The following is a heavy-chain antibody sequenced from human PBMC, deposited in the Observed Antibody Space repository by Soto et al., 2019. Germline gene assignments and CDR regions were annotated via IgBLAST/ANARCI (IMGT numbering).Heavy chain of an antibody. D-gene: IGHD2-2*01. J-gene: IGHJ5*02. CDR3: ARVVPGAEAWFGP. CDR2: ISLYSDGT. V-gene: IGHV1-18*01. CDR1: GYTFSNYG. Sequence: AAVKVSCKTSGYTFSNYGITWVRQAPGQPLEWLGWISLYSDGTNYAQKFQGRVSMTTDTSTTTAYMELGSLRSDDTAVYYCARVVPGAEAWFGPWGQGTLVTVSS.